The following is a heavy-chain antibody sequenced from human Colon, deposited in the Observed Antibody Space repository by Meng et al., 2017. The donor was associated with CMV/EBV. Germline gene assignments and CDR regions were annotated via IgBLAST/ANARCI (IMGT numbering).Heavy chain of an antibody. CDR1: GFMFSTYR. J-gene: IGHJ5*02. Sequence: GGSLRLSCAASGFMFSTYRMSWVRQAPGKGLEWVANIKEDGSEKWYADSVKGRFTIARDNAESSVSLQMNNLRVEDTAVYYCAREGGWFGELPVPWGQGTLVTVSS. D-gene: IGHD3-10*01. CDR3: AREGGWFGELPVP. CDR2: IKEDGSEK. V-gene: IGHV3-7*01.